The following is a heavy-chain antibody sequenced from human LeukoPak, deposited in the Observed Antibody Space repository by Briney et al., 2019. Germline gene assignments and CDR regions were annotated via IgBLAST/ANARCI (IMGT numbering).Heavy chain of an antibody. J-gene: IGHJ3*02. CDR1: GGSFSGYY. CDR3: ARDVGGDTDDAFDI. D-gene: IGHD2-21*02. Sequence: SETLSLTCAVYGGSFSGYYWSWIRQPPGKGLEWIGEINHSGSTNYNPSLKSRVTISVDTSKNQFSLKLSSVTAADTAVYYCARDVGGDTDDAFDIWGQGTMVTVSS. CDR2: INHSGST. V-gene: IGHV4-34*01.